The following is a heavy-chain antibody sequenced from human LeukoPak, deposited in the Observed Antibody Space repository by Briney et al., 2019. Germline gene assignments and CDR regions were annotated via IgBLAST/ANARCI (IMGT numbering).Heavy chain of an antibody. CDR3: AILPGGYYDSRDYYGMDV. Sequence: GGSLRLSCAASGFTFSSYGMHWVRQAPGKGLEWVAAIWYDGSNKYYADSVKGRFTISRDNSKNTLYLQMNSLRAEDTAVYYCAILPGGYYDSRDYYGMDVWGQGTTVTVSS. J-gene: IGHJ6*02. CDR2: IWYDGSNK. V-gene: IGHV3-33*01. CDR1: GFTFSSYG. D-gene: IGHD3-22*01.